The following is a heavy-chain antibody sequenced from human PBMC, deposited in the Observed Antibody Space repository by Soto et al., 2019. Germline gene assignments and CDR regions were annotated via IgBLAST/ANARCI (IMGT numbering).Heavy chain of an antibody. CDR2: IYSGGST. D-gene: IGHD4-17*01. CDR1: GFTVSSNY. J-gene: IGHJ4*02. CDR3: ARLGLTTYHFDY. V-gene: IGHV3-66*04. Sequence: EVQLVESGGGLVQPRGSLRLSCAASGFTVSSNYMSWVRQAPGKGLEWVSVIYSGGSTYYADSVKGRFTISRDNSKNTLYLQMNSLRAEDTAVYYCARLGLTTYHFDYWGQGTLVTVSS.